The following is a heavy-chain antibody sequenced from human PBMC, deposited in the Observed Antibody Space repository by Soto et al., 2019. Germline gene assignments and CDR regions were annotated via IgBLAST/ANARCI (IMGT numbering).Heavy chain of an antibody. V-gene: IGHV3-23*01. CDR3: AKGQGWSYYYDS. CDR1: GFTFSSYA. Sequence: EVQLLESGRGLVQPGGSLRLSCAASGFTFSSYAMSWVRLAPGKGLEWFSSIGGSGGTYYADSVKGRFTISRDNSKNMLYLHLTSLRAEDTAMYYCAKGQGWSYYYDSWGQGTLVTVSS. J-gene: IGHJ4*02. CDR2: IGGSGGT. D-gene: IGHD2-15*01.